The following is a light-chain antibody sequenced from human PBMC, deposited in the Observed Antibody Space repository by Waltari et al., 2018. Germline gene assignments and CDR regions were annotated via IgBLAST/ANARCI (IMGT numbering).Light chain of an antibody. CDR2: KAS. CDR3: QQYNTYSS. V-gene: IGKV1-5*03. Sequence: DIQMTQSPSSLSASVGDRVTITCRASQSISNWLAWYQQKPGKAPILLIYKASSLKSGVPSRFSGSGSGKQFTLTISSLQPGDFATYYCQQYNTYSSFGQGTKLEIK. J-gene: IGKJ2*01. CDR1: QSISNW.